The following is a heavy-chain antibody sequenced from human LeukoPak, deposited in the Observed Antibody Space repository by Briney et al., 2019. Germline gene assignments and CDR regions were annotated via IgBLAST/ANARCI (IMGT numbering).Heavy chain of an antibody. CDR3: ARDVTTVVTDNWFDP. CDR2: ISSSSSYI. Sequence: GGSLRLSCAASGFTFSSYSMNWVRQAPGKGLEWVSSISSSSSYIYYADSVKGRFTISRDNAKNSLYLQMNSLRAEDTAVYYCARDVTTVVTDNWFDPWGQGTPVTVSS. CDR1: GFTFSSYS. J-gene: IGHJ5*02. D-gene: IGHD4-23*01. V-gene: IGHV3-21*01.